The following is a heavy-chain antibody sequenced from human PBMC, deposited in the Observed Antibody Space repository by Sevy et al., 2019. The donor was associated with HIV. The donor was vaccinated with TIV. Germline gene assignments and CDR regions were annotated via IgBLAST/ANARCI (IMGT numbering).Heavy chain of an antibody. Sequence: GGSLRLSCAASGFTFSSYAMHWVRQAPGKGLEWMAVISYDGTNKYYADSVKGRFTISRDNSKKTLYVQMNSLRGEDTAVYYCARDQHDYAGNVRTGWFDPWGQGTLVTVSS. CDR2: ISYDGTNK. CDR1: GFTFSSYA. V-gene: IGHV3-30-3*01. J-gene: IGHJ5*02. CDR3: ARDQHDYAGNVRTGWFDP. D-gene: IGHD4-17*01.